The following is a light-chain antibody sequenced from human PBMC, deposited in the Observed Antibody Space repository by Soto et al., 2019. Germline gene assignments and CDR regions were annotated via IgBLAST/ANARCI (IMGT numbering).Light chain of an antibody. CDR1: QSVSGSY. CDR2: DAS. V-gene: IGKV3-20*01. J-gene: IGKJ1*01. Sequence: LTRARGTLSLSPGDRATLSCRASQSVSGSYLAWYQQKPGQAPRLLIYDASSRATGIPDRFSGSGSGTDFTLTISRLEPEDFAVYYCEEYASPPRTFGQGTKVDI. CDR3: EEYASPPRT.